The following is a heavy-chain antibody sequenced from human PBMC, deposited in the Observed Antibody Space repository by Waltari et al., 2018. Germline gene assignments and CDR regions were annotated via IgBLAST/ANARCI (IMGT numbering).Heavy chain of an antibody. CDR1: GFIFGNYG. CDR3: AKDLGYRFASGSSYFDS. D-gene: IGHD3-10*01. J-gene: IGHJ4*02. Sequence: QVQLVESGGGVVQPGGSLRLSCGASGFIFGNYGMLWTRQAPGKGLEWVAVVIHDGSRKEYVDSVKGRFTISRDNSKSTLFLQMKSLTAEDSAVYYCAKDLGYRFASGSSYFDSWGQGVLVTVSS. CDR2: VIHDGSRK. V-gene: IGHV3-30*18.